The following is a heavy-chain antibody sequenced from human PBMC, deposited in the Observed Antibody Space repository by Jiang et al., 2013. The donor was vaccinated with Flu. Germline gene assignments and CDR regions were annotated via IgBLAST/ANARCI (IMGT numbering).Heavy chain of an antibody. Sequence: LEWIGEINHSGSTNYNPSLKSRVTISVDTSKNQFSLKLSSVTAADTAVYYCAANHYDNGGDYWGQGTLVTVSS. D-gene: IGHD3-22*01. J-gene: IGHJ4*02. CDR3: AANHYDNGGDY. V-gene: IGHV4-34*01. CDR2: INHSGST.